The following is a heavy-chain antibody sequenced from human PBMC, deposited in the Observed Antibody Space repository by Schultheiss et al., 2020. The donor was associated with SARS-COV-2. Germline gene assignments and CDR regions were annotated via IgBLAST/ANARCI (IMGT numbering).Heavy chain of an antibody. CDR2: IIPIFGTA. Sequence: SVKVSCKASGGTFSSYAISWVRQAPGQGLEWMGGIIPIFGTANYAQKFQGRVTITADESTSTAYMELSSLRSEDTAVYYCAFFGGYQYYFDYWGQGTLVTVSS. D-gene: IGHD3-22*01. V-gene: IGHV1-69*13. CDR3: AFFGGYQYYFDY. J-gene: IGHJ4*02. CDR1: GGTFSSYA.